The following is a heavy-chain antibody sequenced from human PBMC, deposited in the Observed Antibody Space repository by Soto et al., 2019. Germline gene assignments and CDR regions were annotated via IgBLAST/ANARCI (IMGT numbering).Heavy chain of an antibody. CDR3: AKDLKQLAYCSGGGGNSDY. D-gene: IGHD2-15*01. V-gene: IGHV3-23*01. CDR1: GFTFSSYA. J-gene: IGHJ4*02. CDR2: ISGSAGTT. Sequence: EVQLLESGGGLVQPGGSLRLSCAASGFTFSSYAMSWVRQAPGKGLEWVSVISGSAGTTYYADSVKGRFTISRDSSKNTPYLQINSLRAEDTAVYYYAKDLKQLAYCSGGGGNSDYWGQGTLVTLSS.